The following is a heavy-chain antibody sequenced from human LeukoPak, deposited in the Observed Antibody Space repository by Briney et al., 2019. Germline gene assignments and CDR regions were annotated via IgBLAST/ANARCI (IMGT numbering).Heavy chain of an antibody. J-gene: IGHJ4*02. CDR3: ARDYRAHSSGWYGGGY. V-gene: IGHV3-21*01. CDR2: ISSSSSYI. CDR1: GFTFSSYS. Sequence: PGGSLRLSCAASGFTFSSYSMNWVRQAPGKGLEWVSSISSSSSYIYYADSVKGRFTISRDNAKNSLYLQMNSLRAEDTAAYYCARDYRAHSSGWYGGGYWGQGTLVTVSS. D-gene: IGHD6-19*01.